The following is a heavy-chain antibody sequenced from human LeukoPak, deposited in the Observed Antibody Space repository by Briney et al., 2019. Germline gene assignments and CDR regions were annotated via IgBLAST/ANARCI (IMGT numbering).Heavy chain of an antibody. Sequence: GRSLRPSCAASGFTFDDYGMHWVRQAPGKGLEWVSGITWNGVNIGYADSVKGRFTISRDNANYSLHLQMNSLTVEDTALYYCAKGRTYNYALDCWGQGALVIVS. CDR2: ITWNGVNI. V-gene: IGHV3-9*01. J-gene: IGHJ4*02. D-gene: IGHD5-18*01. CDR1: GFTFDDYG. CDR3: AKGRTYNYALDC.